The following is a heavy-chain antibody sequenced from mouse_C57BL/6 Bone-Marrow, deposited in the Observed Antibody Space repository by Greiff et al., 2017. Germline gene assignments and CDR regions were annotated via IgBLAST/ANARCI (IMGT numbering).Heavy chain of an antibody. CDR2: IDPSDSYT. CDR1: GYTFTSYW. CDR3: ARTGVYYYGSSYAMDY. V-gene: IGHV1-69*01. Sequence: QVQLQQPGAELVMPGASVKLSCKASGYTFTSYWMHWVKQRPGQGLEWIGEIDPSDSYTNYNQKFKGKSTLTVDKSYSTAYMQLSSLTSEDSAVYYCARTGVYYYGSSYAMDYWGQGTSVTVSS. J-gene: IGHJ4*01. D-gene: IGHD1-1*01.